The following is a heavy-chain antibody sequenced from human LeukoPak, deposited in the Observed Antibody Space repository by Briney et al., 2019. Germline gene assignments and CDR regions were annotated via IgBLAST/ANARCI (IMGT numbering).Heavy chain of an antibody. CDR2: IWYDGSNK. J-gene: IGHJ4*02. Sequence: GGSLRLSCAASGFTFSSYGMHWVRQAPGKGLEWVAVIWYDGSNKYYADSVKGRFTISRDNSKNTLYLQMNSLRAEDTAVYYCAREVDCSSTSCYFDYWGQGTLVTVSS. D-gene: IGHD2-2*01. CDR1: GFTFSSYG. CDR3: AREVDCSSTSCYFDY. V-gene: IGHV3-33*01.